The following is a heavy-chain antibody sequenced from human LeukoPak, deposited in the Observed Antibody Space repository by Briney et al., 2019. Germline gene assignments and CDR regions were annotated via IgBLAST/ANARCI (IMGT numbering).Heavy chain of an antibody. CDR1: GFIFSTFA. CDR3: ATYRQVLLPFES. J-gene: IGHJ4*02. Sequence: GGSLRLSCAASGFIFSTFAMIWVRQPPGRGLEWVSSIFPSGGEIHYADSVRGRFTISRDNSKSTLSLQMNSLRAEDTAIYYCATYRQVLLPFESWGQGTLVTVSS. D-gene: IGHD2-8*02. V-gene: IGHV3-23*01. CDR2: IFPSGGEI.